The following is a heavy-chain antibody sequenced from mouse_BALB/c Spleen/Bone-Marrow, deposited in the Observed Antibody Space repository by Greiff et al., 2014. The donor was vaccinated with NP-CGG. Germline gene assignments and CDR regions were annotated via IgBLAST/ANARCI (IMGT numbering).Heavy chain of an antibody. Sequence: QVQLQQSGAELVKPGASAKLSCKASGYTFTSYDINWVRQRPEQGLEWIGWIFPGDNSTKYNEKFKGKATLTTDKSSSTAYMQLSRLTSEDSAVYLCAHDGLLPGMDYWGQGTSVTVSS. V-gene: IGHV1S56*01. CDR1: GYTFTSYD. CDR3: AHDGLLPGMDY. J-gene: IGHJ4*01. D-gene: IGHD2-3*01. CDR2: IFPGDNST.